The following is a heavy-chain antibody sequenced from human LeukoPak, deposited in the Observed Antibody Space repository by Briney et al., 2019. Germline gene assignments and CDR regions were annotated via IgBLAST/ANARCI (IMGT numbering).Heavy chain of an antibody. V-gene: IGHV1-69*01. CDR3: ARDWVPAAKGPIYYFDY. J-gene: IGHJ4*02. CDR1: GGTFSSYA. D-gene: IGHD2-2*01. CDR2: IIPIFGTA. Sequence: SVKVSCKASGGTFSSYAISWVRQAPGQGLEWMGGIIPIFGTANYAQKFQGRVTITADESSSTAYMELSSLRSEDTAVYYCARDWVPAAKGPIYYFDYWGQGTLVTVSS.